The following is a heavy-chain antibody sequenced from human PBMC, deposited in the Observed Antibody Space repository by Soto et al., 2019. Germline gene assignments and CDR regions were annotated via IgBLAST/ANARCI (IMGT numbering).Heavy chain of an antibody. J-gene: IGHJ6*02. D-gene: IGHD3-3*01. V-gene: IGHV3-30-3*01. CDR3: AIVHPDYEWCMDV. Sequence: QVQLVESGGGVVQPGRSLRLSCAASGFTFSSYAMHWVRQAPGKGLEWVAVISYDGSNKYYADSVKGRFTISRDNSKNTLYLQMNSLRAEDTAVYYCAIVHPDYEWCMDVWGQGTTVTVSS. CDR1: GFTFSSYA. CDR2: ISYDGSNK.